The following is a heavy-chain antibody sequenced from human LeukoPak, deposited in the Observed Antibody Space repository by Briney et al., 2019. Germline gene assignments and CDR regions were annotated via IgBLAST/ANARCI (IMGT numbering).Heavy chain of an antibody. CDR3: AKCPYYDFWSGYPYYFDY. CDR1: GFTFSSYA. D-gene: IGHD3-3*01. Sequence: PGGSLRLSCAASGFTFSSYAMSWVRQAPGKGLEWVSAISGSGGSTYYADSVKGRFTIPSDNSKSTLYLQMNSLRAEDTAVYYCAKCPYYDFWSGYPYYFDYWGQGTLVTVSS. V-gene: IGHV3-23*01. CDR2: ISGSGGST. J-gene: IGHJ4*02.